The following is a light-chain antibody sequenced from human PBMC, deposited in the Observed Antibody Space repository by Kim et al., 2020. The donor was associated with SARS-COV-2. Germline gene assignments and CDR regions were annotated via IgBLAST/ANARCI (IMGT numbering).Light chain of an antibody. V-gene: IGLV3-27*01. CDR1: GLAKKY. CDR3: YSAADNNGV. CDR2: KDR. Sequence: SVSPGQTPRITGAGDGLAKKYARWVQQRPGQAPVLVIYKDRERPSGIPERFSGSSSGTTVTLTISGAQVEDEADYYCYSAADNNGVFGTGTKVTVL. J-gene: IGLJ1*01.